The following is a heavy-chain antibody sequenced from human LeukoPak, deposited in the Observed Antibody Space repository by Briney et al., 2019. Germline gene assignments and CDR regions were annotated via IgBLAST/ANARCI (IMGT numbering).Heavy chain of an antibody. Sequence: GGSLRLSYAASGFTDSSNSMNWVRQATGKGLEWVSYISSSSGSICYADSVKGRFTISRDNAKNSLYLEMNSLSADDTAVYYCERDYCSGGACHQILTWGQGTLVTVSS. CDR2: ISSSSGSI. D-gene: IGHD2-15*01. CDR3: ERDYCSGGACHQILT. V-gene: IGHV3-48*04. J-gene: IGHJ5*02. CDR1: GFTDSSNS.